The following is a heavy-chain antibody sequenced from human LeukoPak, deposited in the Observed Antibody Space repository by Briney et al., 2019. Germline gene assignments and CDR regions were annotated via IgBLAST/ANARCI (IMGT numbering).Heavy chain of an antibody. D-gene: IGHD2-2*01. CDR2: ISYDGSNK. V-gene: IGHV3-30-3*01. Sequence: GGSLRLSCAPSGFTFSSYAMHWVRQAPGKGLAWVAVISYDGSNKYYADSVKGRFTISRDNSKNTLYLQMNSLRAEDTAVYYCARGRLLGVPAAISEYFLAAVGPPDWGQGTLVTVSS. J-gene: IGHJ4*02. CDR1: GFTFSSYA. CDR3: ARGRLLGVPAAISEYFLAAVGPPD.